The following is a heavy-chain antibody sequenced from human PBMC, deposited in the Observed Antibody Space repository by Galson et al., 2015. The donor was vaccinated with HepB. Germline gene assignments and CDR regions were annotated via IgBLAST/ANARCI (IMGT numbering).Heavy chain of an antibody. CDR1: GDSISRGSYY. CDR2: IYYTGDT. Sequence: ETLSLTCTVSGDSISRGSYYWGWIRQPPGKGLEWVGTIYYTGDTYYNPSFKSRVTMSLDTSKNQFSVKLSSVTATDTAVYYCASFVGASPGYYWGQGTLVTVSS. V-gene: IGHV4-39*01. CDR3: ASFVGASPGYY. D-gene: IGHD1-26*01. J-gene: IGHJ4*02.